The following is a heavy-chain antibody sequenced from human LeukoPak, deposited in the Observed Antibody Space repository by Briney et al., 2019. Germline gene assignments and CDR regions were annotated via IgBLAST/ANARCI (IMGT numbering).Heavy chain of an antibody. D-gene: IGHD1-26*01. Sequence: GGSLGLSCVASGFTFSNYAMSWVRQAPGKGLEWVSAISNTGGSTYYADSVKGRFTISRDNSKNTVYLQMNSLRAEDTALYYCARDYESGTYFDYWGQGTLVTVSS. J-gene: IGHJ4*02. CDR2: ISNTGGST. CDR1: GFTFSNYA. V-gene: IGHV3-23*01. CDR3: ARDYESGTYFDY.